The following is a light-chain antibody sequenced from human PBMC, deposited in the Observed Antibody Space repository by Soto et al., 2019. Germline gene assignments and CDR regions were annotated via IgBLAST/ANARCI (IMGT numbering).Light chain of an antibody. CDR3: QQYHNWPLT. CDR1: QSVSRN. V-gene: IGKV3-15*01. CDR2: GAS. J-gene: IGKJ4*01. Sequence: EIVMTXSPAALSXSPGEKTTLSCRASQSVSRNLAWYQQRPGQTPRLVIYGASTRATGIPVRFSASGSGTEFTLTISSLQSEDFAIYYCQQYHNWPLTFGGGTKVEIK.